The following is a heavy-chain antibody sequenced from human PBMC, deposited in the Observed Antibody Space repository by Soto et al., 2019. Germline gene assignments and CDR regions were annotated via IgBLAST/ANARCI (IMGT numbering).Heavy chain of an antibody. CDR1: GFVFSDYW. CDR3: TRSGPGSDH. J-gene: IGHJ4*02. CDR2: IKPDGSEK. V-gene: IGHV3-7*04. Sequence: GGSLRLSCAASGFVFSDYWMNWIRQAPGKGLEWVANIKPDGSEKYYVDSVKGRFTISRDNAKNSLYLQMNRLRVEDAAVYYCTRSGPGSDHWGQGTLVTVSS. D-gene: IGHD5-12*01.